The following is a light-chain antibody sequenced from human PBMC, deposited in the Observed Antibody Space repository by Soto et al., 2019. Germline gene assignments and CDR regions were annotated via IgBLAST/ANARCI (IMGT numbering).Light chain of an antibody. CDR2: GAS. CDR1: QSVSSN. V-gene: IGKV3-15*01. J-gene: IGKJ1*01. CDR3: QQYSSWVWT. Sequence: EIVLTQSPGTLSLSPGERATLSCRASQSVSSNLAWYQQKPGQAPRLLMYGASTGATGIPARFSGSGSGTEFTLTIGSLQSDDFAVYYCQQYSSWVWTFGQGTKVDI.